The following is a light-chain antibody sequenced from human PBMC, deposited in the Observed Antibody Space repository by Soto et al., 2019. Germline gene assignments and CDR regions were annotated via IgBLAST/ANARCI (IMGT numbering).Light chain of an antibody. J-gene: IGLJ3*02. Sequence: QSALTQPASVSGSPGQSITISCTGTSRDIGTYDYVYWYRQHPGKSPELIIYDVTNRPSGVSNRFSASKSGNASSLTLSRRQAEDEADYFCSTYTNNSQCVFGVGTQRTVL. CDR1: SRDIGTYDY. CDR2: DVT. V-gene: IGLV2-14*03. CDR3: STYTNNSQCV.